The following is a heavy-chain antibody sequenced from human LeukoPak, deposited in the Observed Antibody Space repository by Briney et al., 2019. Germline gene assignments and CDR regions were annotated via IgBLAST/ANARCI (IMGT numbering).Heavy chain of an antibody. CDR1: GFTFSSYS. V-gene: IGHV3-48*04. Sequence: QPGGSLRLSCAASGFTFSSYSMNWVRQAPGKGLEWVSYISSSSSTIYYADSVKGRFTISRDNAKNSLYLQTNSLRAEDTAVYYCAKEKYDSSGYLIYYYYGMDVWGQGTTVTVSS. CDR3: AKEKYDSSGYLIYYYYGMDV. J-gene: IGHJ6*02. D-gene: IGHD3-22*01. CDR2: ISSSSSTI.